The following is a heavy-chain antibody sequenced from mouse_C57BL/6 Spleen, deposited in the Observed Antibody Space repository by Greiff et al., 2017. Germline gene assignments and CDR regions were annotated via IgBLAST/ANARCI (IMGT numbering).Heavy chain of an antibody. CDR3: TSRITSVVPFAY. Sequence: QVQLQQSGAELVRPGASVTLSCKASGYTFTDYEMHWVKQTPVHGLEWIGAIDPETGGTAYNQKFKGKAILTADKSSSTAYMKLRSLTSEDSAGYYGTSRITSVVPFAYWGQAALVTVSA. J-gene: IGHJ3*01. V-gene: IGHV1-15*01. CDR1: GYTFTDYE. D-gene: IGHD1-1*01. CDR2: IDPETGGT.